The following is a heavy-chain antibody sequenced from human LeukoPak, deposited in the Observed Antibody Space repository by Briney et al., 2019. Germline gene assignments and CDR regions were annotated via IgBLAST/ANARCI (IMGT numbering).Heavy chain of an antibody. V-gene: IGHV4-61*02. J-gene: IGHJ4*02. Sequence: SETLSLTCSASGGSISSGSYYWNWIRQPAGKGLEWVGRIYTRGSTNYNPSLKSRVAMSLDTSQNQISLKLSSVTAADTAVYYCARRGTYCSGGTCELDYWGQGTLVTVSS. CDR2: IYTRGST. D-gene: IGHD2-15*01. CDR1: GGSISSGSYY. CDR3: ARRGTYCSGGTCELDY.